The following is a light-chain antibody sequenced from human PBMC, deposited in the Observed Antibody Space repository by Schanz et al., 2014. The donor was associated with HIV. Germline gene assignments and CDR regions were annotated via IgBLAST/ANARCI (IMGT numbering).Light chain of an antibody. J-gene: IGLJ2*01. CDR3: AAWDVNLNGPV. V-gene: IGLV1-40*01. Sequence: QSVLTQPPSVSGAPGQRVSISCTGSSSNIGAGYDVHWYQQLPGTAPKLLIYANTNRPSGVPDRFSGSKSGSSASLAISGLQADDEADYYCAAWDVNLNGPVFGGGTKLTVL. CDR1: SSNIGAGYD. CDR2: ANT.